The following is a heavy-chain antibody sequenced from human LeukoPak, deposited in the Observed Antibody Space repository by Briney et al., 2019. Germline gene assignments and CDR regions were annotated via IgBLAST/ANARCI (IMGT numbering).Heavy chain of an antibody. V-gene: IGHV3-23*01. Sequence: GGSLRLSCAASGFNFITAAMTWVRQAPGKGLEWVSLIGSSGGSTYYADSVKGRFTISRDNSNHTLSLQMNSLRVEDTAIYYCVKDIQLSTWGLGTIVTVSS. J-gene: IGHJ3*01. D-gene: IGHD5-24*01. CDR1: GFNFITAA. CDR2: IGSSGGST. CDR3: VKDIQLST.